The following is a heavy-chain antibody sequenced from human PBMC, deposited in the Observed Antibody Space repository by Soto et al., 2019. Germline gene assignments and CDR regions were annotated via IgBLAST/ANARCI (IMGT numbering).Heavy chain of an antibody. D-gene: IGHD6-19*01. CDR3: VRESGGWHFDY. J-gene: IGHJ4*02. CDR1: GGSMSTYY. V-gene: IGHV4-4*07. CDR2: IYTSGFT. Sequence: SETLSLTCTVSGGSMSTYYWSWIRQPAGKGLGWIGRIYTSGFTTYNLSLKSRLAMSVDTSKNQLSLRLSAVTAADTAVYYCVRESGGWHFDYWGQGVLVP.